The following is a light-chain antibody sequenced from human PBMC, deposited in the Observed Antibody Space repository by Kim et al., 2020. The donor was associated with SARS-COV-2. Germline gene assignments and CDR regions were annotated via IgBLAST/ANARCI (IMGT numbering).Light chain of an antibody. CDR2: KVS. CDR3: MQGTHWPIT. CDR1: HSLVHSDGDTY. Sequence: DVVMTQSPLSLPVTLGQSASISCRSGHSLVHSDGDTYLNWFHQRPGQAPRRLTYKVSKRDSGVPDRVSGSGSGTEFTLKISRVEAEDVGVYYCMQGTHWPITFGQGTRLEIK. V-gene: IGKV2-30*02. J-gene: IGKJ5*01.